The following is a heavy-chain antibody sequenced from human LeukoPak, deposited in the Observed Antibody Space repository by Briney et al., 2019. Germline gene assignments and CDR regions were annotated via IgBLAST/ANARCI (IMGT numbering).Heavy chain of an antibody. D-gene: IGHD1-1*01. V-gene: IGHV3-48*01. CDR2: ISSSGSTV. Sequence: GGSLRLSCAASGFTFSSYSMNWVRQAPGKGLEWVSYISSSGSTVYYADSVKGRFTISRDNAKNSLYLQMNSLRAEDTAVYYCARTTGQFDYWGQGTLGTVSS. CDR1: GFTFSSYS. J-gene: IGHJ4*02. CDR3: ARTTGQFDY.